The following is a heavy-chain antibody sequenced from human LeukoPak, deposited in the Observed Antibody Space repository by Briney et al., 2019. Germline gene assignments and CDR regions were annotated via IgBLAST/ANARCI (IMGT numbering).Heavy chain of an antibody. Sequence: ASETLSLTCAVYGGSFSGYYWSWIRQPPGKGLEWIGEINHSGSTNYNPSLKSRVTIPVDTSKNQFSLKLSSVTAADMAVYYCARGGSGSYNWFDPWGQGTLVTVSS. D-gene: IGHD1-26*01. V-gene: IGHV4-34*01. CDR2: INHSGST. J-gene: IGHJ5*02. CDR1: GGSFSGYY. CDR3: ARGGSGSYNWFDP.